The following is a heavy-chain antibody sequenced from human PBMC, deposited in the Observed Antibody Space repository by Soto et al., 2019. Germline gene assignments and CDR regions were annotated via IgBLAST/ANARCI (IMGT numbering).Heavy chain of an antibody. CDR3: ARTYSSGWYPFYYFDY. J-gene: IGHJ4*01. CDR1: GGSISSSSYF. D-gene: IGHD6-19*01. CDR2: IYYSGST. V-gene: IGHV4-39*01. Sequence: SETLSLTCSVSGGSISSSSYFWGWIRQPPGKGLEWIGSIYYSGSTYYNPSLKSRVTVSVDTSKNQFSLKLSSMTAADTAVYYCARTYSSGWYPFYYFDYWGQGTLVTVS.